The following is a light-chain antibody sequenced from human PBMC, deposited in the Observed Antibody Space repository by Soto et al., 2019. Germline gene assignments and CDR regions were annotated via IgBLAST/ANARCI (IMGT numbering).Light chain of an antibody. CDR3: AAWDDSLNGVV. J-gene: IGLJ2*01. Sequence: QSVLTQPPSASGTPGQRVTISCSGSSSNIGSYTVNWYQQLPGTAPKLLMYNNNQRPSRVPDRFSGSKSGTSASLAISGLQSEDEDDYYCAAWDDSLNGVVFGGGTKLTVL. CDR2: NNN. V-gene: IGLV1-44*01. CDR1: SSNIGSYT.